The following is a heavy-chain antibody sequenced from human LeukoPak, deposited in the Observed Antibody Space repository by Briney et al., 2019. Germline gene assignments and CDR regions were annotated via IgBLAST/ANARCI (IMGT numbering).Heavy chain of an antibody. D-gene: IGHD3-10*01. CDR2: ISSSSSTI. CDR3: ARAYYGSGSYYVDY. J-gene: IGHJ4*02. Sequence: GGSLRLSCAASGFTFSSYSMNWVRQASGKGLEWVSYISSSSSTIYYADSVKGRFTISRDNAKNSLYLQMNSLRAEDTAVYYCARAYYGSGSYYVDYWGQGTLVIVSS. V-gene: IGHV3-48*04. CDR1: GFTFSSYS.